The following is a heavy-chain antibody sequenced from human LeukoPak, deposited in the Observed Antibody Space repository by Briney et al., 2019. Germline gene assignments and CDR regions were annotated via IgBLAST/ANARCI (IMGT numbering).Heavy chain of an antibody. CDR2: IYYSGST. D-gene: IGHD4-17*01. CDR1: GGSISSYY. Sequence: PSETLSLTCTVSGGSISSYYWSWIRQPPGKGLEWIGYIYYSGSTNYNPSLKSRVTISVDTSKNQFSLKLSSVTAADTAVYYCARESSYGDYDEGFDYWGQGTLVTVSS. V-gene: IGHV4-59*12. J-gene: IGHJ4*02. CDR3: ARESSYGDYDEGFDY.